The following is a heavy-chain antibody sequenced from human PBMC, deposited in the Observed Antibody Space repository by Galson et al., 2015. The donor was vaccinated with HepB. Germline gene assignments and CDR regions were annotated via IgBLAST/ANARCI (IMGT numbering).Heavy chain of an antibody. J-gene: IGHJ4*02. D-gene: IGHD3-22*01. CDR1: GFTFSSYA. V-gene: IGHV3-23*01. CDR3: ARAPYYYDSSGYYDY. Sequence: SLRLSCAASGFTFSSYAMSWVRQAPGKGLEWVSAISGSGGSTYYADSVKGRFTTSRDNAKNSLYLQMNSLRAEDTAVYYCARAPYYYDSSGYYDYWGQGTLVTVSS. CDR2: ISGSGGST.